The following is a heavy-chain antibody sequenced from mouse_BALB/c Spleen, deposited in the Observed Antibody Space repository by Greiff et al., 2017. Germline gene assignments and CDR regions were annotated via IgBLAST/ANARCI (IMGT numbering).Heavy chain of an antibody. J-gene: IGHJ4*01. CDR1: GFTFSSFG. D-gene: IGHD2-4*01. CDR2: ISSGSSTI. Sequence: EVQLVESGGGLVQPGGSRKLSCAASGFTFSSFGMHWVRQAPEKGLEWVAYISSGSSTIYYADTVKGRFTISRDNPKNTLFLQMTSLRSEDTAMYYCASYYDYAMDYWGQGTSVTVSS. CDR3: ASYYDYAMDY. V-gene: IGHV5-17*02.